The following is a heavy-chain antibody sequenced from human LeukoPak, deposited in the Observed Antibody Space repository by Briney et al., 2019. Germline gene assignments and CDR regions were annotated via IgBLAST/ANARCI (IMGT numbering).Heavy chain of an antibody. CDR2: ISYDGSNS. J-gene: IGHJ4*02. Sequence: GGSLRLSCTTSGFTFFSSAMQWVRQAPGKGLECVAIISYDGSNSYYTDSVKGRFTISRDNSGNMLYLQMSSLRIEDSAIYYCARDYSWNHYPWAGYIDSWGPGTLVTVSS. CDR1: GFTFFSSA. V-gene: IGHV3-30-3*01. CDR3: ARDYSWNHYPWAGYIDS. D-gene: IGHD1-14*01.